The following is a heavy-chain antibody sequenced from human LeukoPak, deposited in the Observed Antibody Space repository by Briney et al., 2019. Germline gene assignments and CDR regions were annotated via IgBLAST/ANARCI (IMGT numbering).Heavy chain of an antibody. D-gene: IGHD3-22*01. CDR2: INPNSGGT. CDR3: ARVPSTYYYDSSGYYPN. J-gene: IGHJ4*02. V-gene: IGHV1-2*02. Sequence: ASVKASCKASGYTFTGYYMHWVRQAPGQGLEWMGWINPNSGGTNYAQKLQGRVTMTRDTSISTAYMELSRLGSDDTAVYYCARVPSTYYYDSSGYYPNWGQGTLVTVSS. CDR1: GYTFTGYY.